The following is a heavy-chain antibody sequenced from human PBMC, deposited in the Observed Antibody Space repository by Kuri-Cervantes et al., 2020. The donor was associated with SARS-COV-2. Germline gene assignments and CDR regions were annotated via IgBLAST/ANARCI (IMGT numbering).Heavy chain of an antibody. D-gene: IGHD3-3*01. V-gene: IGHV4-59*11. CDR3: ARRGFTIFGVVITNWFDP. J-gene: IGHJ5*02. CDR1: GGSISSHY. Sequence: ESLKISCTVSGGSISSHYWSWIRQPPGKGLEWIGYIYYSGSTNYNPSLKSRVTISVDTSKNQFSLKLSSVTAADTAVYYCARRGFTIFGVVITNWFDPWGQGTLVTVSS. CDR2: IYYSGST.